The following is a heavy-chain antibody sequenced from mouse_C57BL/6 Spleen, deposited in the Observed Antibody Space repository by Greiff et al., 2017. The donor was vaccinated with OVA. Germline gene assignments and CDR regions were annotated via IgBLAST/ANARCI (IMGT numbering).Heavy chain of an antibody. V-gene: IGHV5-17*01. CDR2: ISRGSSTI. D-gene: IGHD1-1*01. Sequence: EVKLVESGGGLVKPGGSLKLSCAASGFTFSDYGMHWVRQAPEKGLEWVAYISRGSSTIYYADTVKGRFTISRDNAKNTLFLQMTSLRSEDTAMYYCARTVVDYYAMDYWGQGTSVTVSS. J-gene: IGHJ4*01. CDR1: GFTFSDYG. CDR3: ARTVVDYYAMDY.